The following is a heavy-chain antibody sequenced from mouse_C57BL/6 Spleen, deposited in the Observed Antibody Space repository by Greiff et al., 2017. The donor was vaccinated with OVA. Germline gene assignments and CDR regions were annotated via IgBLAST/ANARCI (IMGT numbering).Heavy chain of an antibody. CDR2: IDPENGDT. Sequence: EVQLQQSGAELVRPGASVKLSCTASGFNIKDDYMHWVKQRPEQGLEWIGWIDPENGDTEYASKFQGKATITADTSSNTAYLQLSSLTSEDTAVYYGTRGLCFAYWGQGTLVTVSA. CDR1: GFNIKDDY. D-gene: IGHD1-1*02. J-gene: IGHJ3*01. V-gene: IGHV14-4*01. CDR3: TRGLCFAY.